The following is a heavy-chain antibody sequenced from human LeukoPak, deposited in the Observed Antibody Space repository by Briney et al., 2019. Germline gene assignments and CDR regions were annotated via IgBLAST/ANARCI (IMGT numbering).Heavy chain of an antibody. CDR3: ATNYYDSSGYYSIDY. Sequence: ASVKVSCKASGYTFTWYGISWVRQAPGQGLEWMGWINTYNGNTDYAQKLQGRVNMTTDTSTSTAYMELRSLRSDDTALYYCATNYYDSSGYYSIDYWGQGTLVTVSS. CDR1: GYTFTWYG. D-gene: IGHD3-22*01. V-gene: IGHV1-18*01. CDR2: INTYNGNT. J-gene: IGHJ4*02.